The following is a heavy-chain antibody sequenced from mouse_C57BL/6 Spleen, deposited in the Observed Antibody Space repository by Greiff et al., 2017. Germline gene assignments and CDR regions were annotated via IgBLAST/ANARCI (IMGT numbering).Heavy chain of an antibody. CDR1: GYAFSSYW. CDR3: ARGYYGDYYAMDY. Sequence: QVQLQQSGAELVKPGASVKISCKASGYAFSSYWMNWVKQRPGKGLEWIGQIYPGDGDTNYNGKFKGKATLTADKSSSTAYMQLSSLTSEDSAVXFCARGYYGDYYAMDYWGQGTSVTVSS. J-gene: IGHJ4*01. V-gene: IGHV1-80*01. D-gene: IGHD1-1*01. CDR2: IYPGDGDT.